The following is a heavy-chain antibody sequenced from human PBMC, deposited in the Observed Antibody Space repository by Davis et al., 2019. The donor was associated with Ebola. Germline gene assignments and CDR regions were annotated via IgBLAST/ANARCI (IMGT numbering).Heavy chain of an antibody. CDR3: ARDPAYCNGIVCPSEY. CDR1: GFTFSTYT. J-gene: IGHJ4*02. CDR2: ISSTSSYI. D-gene: IGHD2/OR15-2a*01. Sequence: GESLKISCAASGFTFSTYTMNWVRQAPGKGLEWVSSISSTSSYISYTASVKGRFTISRDNAKNSLYLQMNSLRAEDTAVYYCARDPAYCNGIVCPSEYWGQGTLVTVSS. V-gene: IGHV3-21*01.